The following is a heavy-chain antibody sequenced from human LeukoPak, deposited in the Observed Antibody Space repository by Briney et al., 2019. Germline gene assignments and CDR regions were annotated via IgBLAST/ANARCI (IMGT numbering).Heavy chain of an antibody. D-gene: IGHD3-10*01. CDR2: INPNSGGT. J-gene: IGHJ5*02. CDR3: AREGITMVRGVNNWFDP. Sequence: ASVKVSCKASGYTFTGYYMHWVRQAPGQGLEWMGWINPNSGGTNYAQKFQGRVTTTRDTSISTAYMELSRLRSDDTAVYYCAREGITMVRGVNNWFDPWGQGTLVTVSS. V-gene: IGHV1-2*02. CDR1: GYTFTGYY.